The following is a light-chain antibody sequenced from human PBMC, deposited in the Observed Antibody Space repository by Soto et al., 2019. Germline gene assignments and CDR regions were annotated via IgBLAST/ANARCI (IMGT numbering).Light chain of an antibody. Sequence: EIVLTQSPDTLYLSPGEGATLSCRASQLVNSSYLAWYQQKPGQAPRILISGASDRATGVPARVSGSGSGTDFTLTISRLDPDDFAVYYCQQYVNSPVTFGQGTKLQIK. CDR1: QLVNSSY. CDR3: QQYVNSPVT. V-gene: IGKV3-20*01. CDR2: GAS. J-gene: IGKJ2*01.